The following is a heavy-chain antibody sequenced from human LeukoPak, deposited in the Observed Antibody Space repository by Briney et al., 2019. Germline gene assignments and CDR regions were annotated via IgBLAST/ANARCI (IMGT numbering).Heavy chain of an antibody. V-gene: IGHV3-74*01. CDR2: SNSDGSST. D-gene: IGHD3-10*01. CDR3: ARDRGSGSYSYWYFDL. Sequence: GGSLRLSCAASGFTFNNYWMHWVRQAPGKGLVWVSRSNSDGSSTSYADSVKGRFTVSRDNAKNTLYLQMNSLRVEDTAFYYCARDRGSGSYSYWYFDLWGRGTLVTVSS. J-gene: IGHJ2*01. CDR1: GFTFNNYW.